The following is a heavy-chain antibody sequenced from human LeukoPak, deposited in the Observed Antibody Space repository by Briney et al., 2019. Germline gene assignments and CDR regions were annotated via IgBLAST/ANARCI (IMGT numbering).Heavy chain of an antibody. D-gene: IGHD2-2*01. CDR3: AKNVVEVPAAQNYYYYGMDV. V-gene: IGHV3-30*18. J-gene: IGHJ6*02. Sequence: GGSLRLSCAASGLTFSSYGMHWVRQAPGKGLEWVAVISFDGSNKYYADSVKGRFTISRDNSKNTLYLQMNSLRAEDTALYYCAKNVVEVPAAQNYYYYGMDVWGQGTTVTVSS. CDR1: GLTFSSYG. CDR2: ISFDGSNK.